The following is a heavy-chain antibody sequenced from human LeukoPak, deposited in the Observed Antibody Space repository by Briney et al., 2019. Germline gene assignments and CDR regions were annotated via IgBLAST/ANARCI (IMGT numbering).Heavy chain of an antibody. Sequence: PGGSLRLSCAASGFTFSSYAMHWVRQAPGKGLEWVAVISYDGSNKYYADSVKGRFTISRDNSKNTLYLQMNSLRAEDTAVYYCARGIETRGWYDSGWFDPWGQGTLVTVSS. CDR1: GFTFSSYA. D-gene: IGHD6-19*01. J-gene: IGHJ5*02. V-gene: IGHV3-30*04. CDR2: ISYDGSNK. CDR3: ARGIETRGWYDSGWFDP.